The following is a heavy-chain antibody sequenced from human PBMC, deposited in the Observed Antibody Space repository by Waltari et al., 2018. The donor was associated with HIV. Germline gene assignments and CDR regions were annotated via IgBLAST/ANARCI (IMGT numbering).Heavy chain of an antibody. Sequence: QVQLVQSGAEVKKPGASVKVSCKASGYTLTGYYMHWVRQAPGQGLEWMGRINPNSGGTNYAQKFQGRVTMTRETSISTAYMGLSRLRSDDTAVYYCARVGFSGYRMNYYGMDVWGQGTTVTVSS. CDR3: ARVGFSGYRMNYYGMDV. CDR1: GYTLTGYY. D-gene: IGHD6-13*01. V-gene: IGHV1-2*06. CDR2: INPNSGGT. J-gene: IGHJ6*02.